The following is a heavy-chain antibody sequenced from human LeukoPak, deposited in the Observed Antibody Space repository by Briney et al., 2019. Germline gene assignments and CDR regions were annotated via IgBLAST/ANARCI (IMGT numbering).Heavy chain of an antibody. V-gene: IGHV1-69*13. CDR2: IIPIFGTA. CDR3: ALRGAAVYYYYYMDV. Sequence: ASVKVSCKASGYTFTSYGISWVRQAPGQGLEWMGGIIPIFGTANYAQKFQGRVTITADESTSTAYMELSSLRSEDTAVYYCALRGAAVYYYYYMDVWGKGTTVTISS. J-gene: IGHJ6*03. CDR1: GYTFTSYG.